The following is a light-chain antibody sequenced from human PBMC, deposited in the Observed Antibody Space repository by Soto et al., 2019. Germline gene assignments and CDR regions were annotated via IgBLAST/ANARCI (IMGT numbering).Light chain of an antibody. Sequence: EVMVTKSPATVSLSKEERATLSCRASESFSTFLAWYQQKPGQSPRLLIYEASSRASGIPARFSGGGSGTVFTLTISRLEAEDVAGYYCQLCRIMLWTFGQGSKVDI. V-gene: IGKV3-11*01. CDR2: EAS. CDR3: QLCRIMLWT. CDR1: ESFSTF. J-gene: IGKJ1*01.